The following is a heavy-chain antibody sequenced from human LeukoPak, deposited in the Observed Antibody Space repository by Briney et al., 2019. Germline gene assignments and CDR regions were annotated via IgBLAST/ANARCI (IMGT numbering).Heavy chain of an antibody. V-gene: IGHV3-21*01. CDR1: GFTFSSYS. J-gene: IGHJ3*02. Sequence: GGSLRLSCAASGFTFSSYSMNWVRQAPGKGLEWVSSISSSSSYIYYADSVKGRFTISRDNAKNSLYLQMNSLRAEDTAVYYCARDPQEYYDSSGAFDIWGQGTMVTVSS. CDR3: ARDPQEYYDSSGAFDI. D-gene: IGHD3-22*01. CDR2: ISSSSSYI.